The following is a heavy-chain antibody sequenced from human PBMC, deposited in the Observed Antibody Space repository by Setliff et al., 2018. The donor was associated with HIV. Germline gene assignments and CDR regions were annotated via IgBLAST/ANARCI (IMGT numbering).Heavy chain of an antibody. Sequence: PGGSLRLSCAAVGFKFDDHGMIWVRQAPGKGLEWVAGINWDGGSTGYGDSVKGRFTIARDNAKNTLYLQMNSLRAEDTGVYYCHSGYDTEEQSYFDYWGQGTLVTVSS. CDR1: GFKFDDHG. CDR2: INWDGGST. D-gene: IGHD5-12*01. V-gene: IGHV3-20*04. CDR3: HSGYDTEEQSYFDY. J-gene: IGHJ4*02.